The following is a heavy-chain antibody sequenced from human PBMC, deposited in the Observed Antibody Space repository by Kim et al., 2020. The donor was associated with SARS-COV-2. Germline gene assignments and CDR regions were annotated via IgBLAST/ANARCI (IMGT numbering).Heavy chain of an antibody. Sequence: PSLKSRVTISVDKSKNQFSLKLSSVTAADTAVYYCARTNKDHDYGDYVDYWGQGTLVTVSS. CDR3: ARTNKDHDYGDYVDY. V-gene: IGHV4-4*02. J-gene: IGHJ4*02. D-gene: IGHD4-17*01.